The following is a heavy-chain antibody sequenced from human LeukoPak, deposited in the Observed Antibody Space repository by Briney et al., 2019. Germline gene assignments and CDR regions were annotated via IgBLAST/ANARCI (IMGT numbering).Heavy chain of an antibody. CDR2: ISWSGGIR. V-gene: IGHV3-23*01. CDR1: GFTFSSHA. J-gene: IGHJ6*03. Sequence: PGGSLRLSCAASGFTFSSHAMSWGRQARGKVVEWVSAISWSGGIRYYADSVKGRFTICRDNSKNTLYLHMNSLRAEDKAVYYCARTRARVDFWSGLRRPLNYYYYMDVWGKGTTVTVSS. CDR3: ARTRARVDFWSGLRRPLNYYYYMDV. D-gene: IGHD3-3*01.